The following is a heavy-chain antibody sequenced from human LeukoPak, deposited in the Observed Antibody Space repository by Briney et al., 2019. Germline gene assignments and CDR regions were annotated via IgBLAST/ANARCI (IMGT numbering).Heavy chain of an antibody. Sequence: PSQTLSLTCTVSGGSLSSRSYYWSWIRQPPGKGLEWIGYIYYSGSTYYNPSLKSRVTISVDTSKNQFSLELSSVTAADTAVYYCARERYYDSSGYYYTYYFDYWGQGTLVTVSS. V-gene: IGHV4-30-4*08. D-gene: IGHD3-22*01. CDR2: IYYSGST. CDR1: GGSLSSRSYY. CDR3: ARERYYDSSGYYYTYYFDY. J-gene: IGHJ4*02.